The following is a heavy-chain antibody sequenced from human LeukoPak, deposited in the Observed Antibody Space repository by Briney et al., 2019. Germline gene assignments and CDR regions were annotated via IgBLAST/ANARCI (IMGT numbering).Heavy chain of an antibody. CDR3: ARHGRAAAAKEDYFDY. CDR1: GYSISSGFY. Sequence: SETLSLTCTVSGYSISSGFYWGWIRQPPGNGLEWIGNVYHGGSSYYNPSLKSRVTISVDTSKNQFSLKLSSVTAADTAVYYCARHGRAAAAKEDYFDYWGQGTLVTVSS. D-gene: IGHD6-13*01. CDR2: VYHGGSS. V-gene: IGHV4-38-2*02. J-gene: IGHJ4*02.